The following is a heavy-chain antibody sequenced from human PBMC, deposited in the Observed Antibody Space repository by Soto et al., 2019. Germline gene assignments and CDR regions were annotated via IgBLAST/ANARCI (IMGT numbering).Heavy chain of an antibody. Sequence: SGPTLVNPTETLTLTCTVSGFSLNNFMGVIWIRQPPGKALEWLGHIFSNDAKFYTTSLESRLTISRDTSKGQVVLNMTNMDPEDTATYFCARLSRNPKWELIRDVLEYWCQGILVTVSS. V-gene: IGHV2-26*01. CDR3: ARLSRNPKWELIRDVLEY. D-gene: IGHD3-10*01. CDR2: IFSNDAK. J-gene: IGHJ4*02. CDR1: GFSLNNFMG.